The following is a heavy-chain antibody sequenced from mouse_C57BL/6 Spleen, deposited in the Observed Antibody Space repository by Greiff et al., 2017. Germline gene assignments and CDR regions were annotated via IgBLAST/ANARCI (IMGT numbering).Heavy chain of an antibody. CDR3: AKLGRLAY. V-gene: IGHV1-69*01. J-gene: IGHJ3*01. CDR2: IDPSDSST. Sequence: QVQLKQPGAELVMPGASVKLSCKASGYTFTSYWMHWVKQRPGQGLEWIGEIDPSDSSTNYNQKFKGKSTLTVYQSSSTAYMQLSSLTSEDSAVYYCAKLGRLAYWGQGTLVTVSA. CDR1: GYTFTSYW. D-gene: IGHD4-1*01.